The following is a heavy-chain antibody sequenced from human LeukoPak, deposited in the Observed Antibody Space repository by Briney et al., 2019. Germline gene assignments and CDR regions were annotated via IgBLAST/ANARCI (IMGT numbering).Heavy chain of an antibody. J-gene: IGHJ5*02. CDR3: ARGGYSYGYEDWFDP. D-gene: IGHD5-18*01. CDR2: INPSGGST. V-gene: IGHV1-46*01. CDR1: GYTFTSYY. Sequence: ASVKVSCKASGYTFTSYYMHWVRQAPGQGLEWMGIINPSGGSTSYAQKFQGRVTMTRDMSTSTVYIELSSLRSEDTAVYYCARGGYSYGYEDWFDPWGQGTLVTVSS.